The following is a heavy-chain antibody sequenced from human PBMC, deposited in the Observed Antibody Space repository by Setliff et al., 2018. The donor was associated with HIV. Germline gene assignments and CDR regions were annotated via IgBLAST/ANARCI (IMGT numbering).Heavy chain of an antibody. V-gene: IGHV4-59*11. D-gene: IGHD1-1*01. CDR1: GGSMSRLY. Sequence: SETLSLTCTVSGGSMSRLYWTWIRQPPGKGLEWIGFVYSTGSINYRPSFRGRLAISLDTCENQFSLHLTSVTAADTAVYYCARAEGDAYNSLPYFDSWGPGALVTVSS. CDR2: VYSTGSI. CDR3: ARAEGDAYNSLPYFDS. J-gene: IGHJ4*02.